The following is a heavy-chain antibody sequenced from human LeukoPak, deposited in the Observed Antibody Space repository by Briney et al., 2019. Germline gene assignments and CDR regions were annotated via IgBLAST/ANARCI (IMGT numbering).Heavy chain of an antibody. CDR3: ARVRQQLGYYYYYMDV. J-gene: IGHJ6*03. CDR2: ISSSSSTI. Sequence: GGSLRLSCAASGFTFSSYSMNWVRQAPGKGLEWVSYISSSSSTIYYADSGKGRFTISRDNAKNSLYLQMNSLRAEDTAVYYCARVRQQLGYYYYYMDVWGKGTTVTVSS. D-gene: IGHD6-13*01. CDR1: GFTFSSYS. V-gene: IGHV3-48*01.